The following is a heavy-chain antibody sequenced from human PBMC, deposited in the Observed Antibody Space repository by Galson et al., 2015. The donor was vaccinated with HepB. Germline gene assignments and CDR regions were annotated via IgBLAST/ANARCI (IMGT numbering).Heavy chain of an antibody. CDR3: GRGGFRAVAGTKGDY. Sequence: SLRLSCAASGFTFSNYGMHWVRQAPGKGLEWVAVISYDGSNKYYADSVKGRFTISRDNSKNPLYLQMKSVRTEDTAVYYCGRGGFRAVAGTKGDYWGQGTLVTVSS. D-gene: IGHD6-19*01. J-gene: IGHJ4*02. CDR1: GFTFSNYG. V-gene: IGHV3-30*03. CDR2: ISYDGSNK.